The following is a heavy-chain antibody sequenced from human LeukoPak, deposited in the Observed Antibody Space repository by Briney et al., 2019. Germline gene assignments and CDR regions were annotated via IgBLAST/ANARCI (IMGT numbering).Heavy chain of an antibody. V-gene: IGHV1-18*01. CDR1: GYTFTSYG. CDR3: ARGYEVVVAATLSVGWFDP. Sequence: DSVKVSCKASGYTFTSYGISWVRQAPGQGLEWMGWISAYNGNTNYAQKLQGRVTMTTDTSTSTAYMELRSLRSDDTAVYYCARGYEVVVAATLSVGWFDPWGQGTLVTVSS. CDR2: ISAYNGNT. J-gene: IGHJ5*02. D-gene: IGHD2-15*01.